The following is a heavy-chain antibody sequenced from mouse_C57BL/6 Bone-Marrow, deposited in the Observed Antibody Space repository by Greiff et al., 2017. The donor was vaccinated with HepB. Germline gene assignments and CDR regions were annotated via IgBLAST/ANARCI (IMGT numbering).Heavy chain of an antibody. CDR3: ASSYYYGSSYEGY. J-gene: IGHJ2*01. Sequence: VQLKQSGPELVKPGASVKISCKASGYSFTGYYMNWVKQSPEKSLEWIGEINPSTGGTTYNQKFKAKATLTVDKSSSTAYMQLKSLTSEDSAVYYCASSYYYGSSYEGYWGQGTTLTVSS. V-gene: IGHV1-42*01. CDR1: GYSFTGYY. CDR2: INPSTGGT. D-gene: IGHD1-1*01.